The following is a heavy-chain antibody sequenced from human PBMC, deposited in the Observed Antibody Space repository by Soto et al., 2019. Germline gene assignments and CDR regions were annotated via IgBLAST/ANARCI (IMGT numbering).Heavy chain of an antibody. Sequence: EVQLVESGGVVVQPGGSLRLSCAASRFTFDDYTMDWVRQAPGKCLEWVSLISWDGGSTYYADSVKGRFTISRDNSKNSLYLQMNSLRTEDTALYYCAKGNGGYIEYYFDYWGQGTLVTVSS. CDR1: RFTFDDYT. CDR3: AKGNGGYIEYYFDY. D-gene: IGHD4-17*01. CDR2: ISWDGGST. V-gene: IGHV3-43*01. J-gene: IGHJ4*02.